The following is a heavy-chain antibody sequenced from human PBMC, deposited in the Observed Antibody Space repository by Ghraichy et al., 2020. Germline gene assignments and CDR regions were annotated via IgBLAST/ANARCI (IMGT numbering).Heavy chain of an antibody. CDR2: INYNGNT. Sequence: SQTLSLTCTVSAGSISSSSYYWGWIRQPPGKGLEWIGSINYNGNTHYNPSLKSRLTKSVDTSKNQFSLKLRSVTAADTAVYYCARHVGPIVGATNAFDVWGQGTMVTVSS. V-gene: IGHV4-39*01. CDR1: AGSISSSSYY. CDR3: ARHVGPIVGATNAFDV. J-gene: IGHJ3*01. D-gene: IGHD1-26*01.